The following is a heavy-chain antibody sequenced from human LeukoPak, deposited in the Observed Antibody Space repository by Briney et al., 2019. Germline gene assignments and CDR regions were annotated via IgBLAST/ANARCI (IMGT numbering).Heavy chain of an antibody. J-gene: IGHJ4*02. CDR3: ARGSAVVTNDY. Sequence: SETLSLTCAVYGGSFSGYYWSWIRQPPGEGLEWIGEINHSGSTNYNPSLKSRVTISVDTSKNQFSLKLSSVTAADTAVYYCARGSAVVTNDYWGQGTLVTVSS. V-gene: IGHV4-34*01. CDR2: INHSGST. D-gene: IGHD2-21*02. CDR1: GGSFSGYY.